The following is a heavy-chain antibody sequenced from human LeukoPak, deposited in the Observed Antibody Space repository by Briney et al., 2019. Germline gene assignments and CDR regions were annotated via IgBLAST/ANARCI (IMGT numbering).Heavy chain of an antibody. V-gene: IGHV4-59*01. CDR2: IYYSGST. Sequence: SETLSLTCTVSGGSISSYYWSWIRQPPGKGLEWIGYIYYSGSTNYNPSLKSRVTISVDTSKNQFSLKLSSVTAADTAVYYCARDFDYGDYSVSGYWGQGTLVTVSS. CDR3: ARDFDYGDYSVSGY. J-gene: IGHJ4*02. D-gene: IGHD4-17*01. CDR1: GGSISSYY.